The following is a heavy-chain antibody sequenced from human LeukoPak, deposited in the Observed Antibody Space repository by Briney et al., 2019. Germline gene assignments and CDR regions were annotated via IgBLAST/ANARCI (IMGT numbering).Heavy chain of an antibody. V-gene: IGHV3-23*01. CDR2: ISGSGGST. Sequence: GGSLRLSCAASGFTFSSYAMSWVRQAPGKGLEWVSAISGSGGSTYYADSVKGRFTISRDNSKNTLYLQMNSLRAEDTAVYYCAKDLRKYSSSALDYWGQGTLVTVSS. CDR1: GFTFSSYA. D-gene: IGHD6-6*01. CDR3: AKDLRKYSSSALDY. J-gene: IGHJ4*02.